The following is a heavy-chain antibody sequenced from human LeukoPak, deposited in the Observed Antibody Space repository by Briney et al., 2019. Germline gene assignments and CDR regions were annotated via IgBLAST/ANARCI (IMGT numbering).Heavy chain of an antibody. CDR3: ARLKVVLRFLEWLPNWFDP. D-gene: IGHD3-3*01. Sequence: SVKVSCKASGGTFSSYAISWVRPAPGQGLEWMGGIIPIFGTANYAQKFQGRVTITADESTSTAYMELSSLRSEDTAVYYCARLKVVLRFLEWLPNWFDPWGQGTLVTVSS. CDR1: GGTFSSYA. CDR2: IIPIFGTA. J-gene: IGHJ5*02. V-gene: IGHV1-69*13.